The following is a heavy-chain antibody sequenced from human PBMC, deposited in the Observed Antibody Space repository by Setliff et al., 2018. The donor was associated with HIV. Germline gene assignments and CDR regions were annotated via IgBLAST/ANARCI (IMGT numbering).Heavy chain of an antibody. Sequence: PGGSLRLSCAASGFTFSSYEMNWVRQAPGKGLEWVSYISSSGGTIYYADSVKGRFTISRDNSKRTVYLQMNSLRGEDTAIYYCAREVSVAGTLYYGMDVWGQGTTVTVSS. CDR3: AREVSVAGTLYYGMDV. V-gene: IGHV3-48*03. J-gene: IGHJ6*02. D-gene: IGHD6-19*01. CDR2: ISSSGGTI. CDR1: GFTFSSYE.